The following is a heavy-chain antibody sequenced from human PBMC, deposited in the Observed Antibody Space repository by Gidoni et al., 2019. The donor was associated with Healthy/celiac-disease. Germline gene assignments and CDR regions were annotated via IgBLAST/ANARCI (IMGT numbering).Heavy chain of an antibody. CDR1: GGSISSSSYY. D-gene: IGHD3-3*01. CDR2: SYYREST. J-gene: IGHJ5*02. V-gene: IGHV4-39*01. Sequence: QLQLQESGPGLVRPSETLSLTCTVSGGSISSSSYYWGWIRQHPGKGLEWIGNSYYRESTYYNPSRKSRVTISVDTSKNQFDLKLSAVTAADTASYYCASQPYYDFWSGERGWFDHWGQGTLVTVSS. CDR3: ASQPYYDFWSGERGWFDH.